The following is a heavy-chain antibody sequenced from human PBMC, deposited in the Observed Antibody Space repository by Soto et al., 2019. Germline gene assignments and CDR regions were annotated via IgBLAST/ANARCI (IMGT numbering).Heavy chain of an antibody. Sequence: PSETLSLTCTVSGGSISSYYWSWIRQPPGKGLEWIGYIYYSGSTNYNPSLKSRVTISVDTSKNQFSLKLSSVTAADTAVYYCARDYGVDTAIAFDIWGQGTMVTVSS. J-gene: IGHJ3*02. CDR2: IYYSGST. CDR1: GGSISSYY. V-gene: IGHV4-59*01. D-gene: IGHD5-18*01. CDR3: ARDYGVDTAIAFDI.